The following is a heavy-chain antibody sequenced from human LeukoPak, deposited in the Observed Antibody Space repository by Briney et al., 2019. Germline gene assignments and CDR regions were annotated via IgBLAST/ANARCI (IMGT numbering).Heavy chain of an antibody. V-gene: IGHV1-46*01. J-gene: IGHJ4*02. CDR2: INPSGGSS. CDR1: GYTFTSYY. D-gene: IGHD2-21*02. CDR3: ARDFCGGDCYSPDY. Sequence: ASVKVSCKASGYTFTSYYMHWVRQAPGQGPEWMGIINPSGGSSSYAQKFQGRVTMTRDTSTNTRYMGLSSLRSEDTAVYYCARDFCGGDCYSPDYWGQGTLVTVSS.